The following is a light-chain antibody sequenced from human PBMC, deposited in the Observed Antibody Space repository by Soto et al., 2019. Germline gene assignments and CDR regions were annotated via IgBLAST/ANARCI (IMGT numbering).Light chain of an antibody. Sequence: IQMTQSPSTLSASVGDRVTITCRASQSINTWLAWYQQRPGKAPKLLIFDASSLESGVPSRFSGSGSGTEFTLTISSLQPDDFATYYCQQYNTRTFGQGTKVETK. CDR2: DAS. J-gene: IGKJ1*01. CDR3: QQYNTRT. V-gene: IGKV1-5*01. CDR1: QSINTW.